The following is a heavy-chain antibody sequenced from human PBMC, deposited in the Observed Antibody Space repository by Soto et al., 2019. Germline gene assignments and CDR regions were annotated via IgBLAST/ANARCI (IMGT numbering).Heavy chain of an antibody. CDR1: GFTFSNYW. V-gene: IGHV3-74*01. CDR2: INFDGSST. Sequence: EVQLVESGGGLVQPGGSLRLSCAASGFTFSNYWMHWVRQVPGKGLVLGSLINFDGSSTNYVTGRFTISRDNAKNTVDLQVDSLRVEDTVISYCARGVPGNYGFEVGGQGTMVTVAS. J-gene: IGHJ3*01. CDR3: ARGVPGNYGFEV. D-gene: IGHD1-7*01.